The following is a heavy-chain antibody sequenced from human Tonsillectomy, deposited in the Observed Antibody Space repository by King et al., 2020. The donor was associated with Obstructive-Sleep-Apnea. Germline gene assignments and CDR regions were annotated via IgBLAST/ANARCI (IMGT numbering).Heavy chain of an antibody. V-gene: IGHV4-39*07. J-gene: IGHJ6*02. Sequence: QLQESGPGLVKPSETLSLTCTVSCGSISRTSYYWGWIRQPPGKGLEGSGNIYYSCSTYYNPSLKSRVTISVDMSKNPFSLKLSPVTAADTAVYYCAGERDIYGMDVWGQGTTVTVSS. CDR1: CGSISRTSYY. CDR2: IYYSCST. CDR3: AGERDIYGMDV.